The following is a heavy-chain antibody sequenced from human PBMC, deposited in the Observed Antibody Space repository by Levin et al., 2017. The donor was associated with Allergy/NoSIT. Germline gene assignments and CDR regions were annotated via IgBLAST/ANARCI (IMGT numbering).Heavy chain of an antibody. D-gene: IGHD5-18*01. V-gene: IGHV4-38-2*01. CDR2: IYHSEST. J-gene: IGHJ3*02. Sequence: SETLSLTCAVSGYSISSGYYWGWIRQPPGKGLEWIGSIYHSESTYYNPSLKSLVTISVDTSKNQFSLKLSSVTAADTAVYYCARSSFHYGYLLHAFDIWGQGTMVTVSS. CDR3: ARSSFHYGYLLHAFDI. CDR1: GYSISSGYY.